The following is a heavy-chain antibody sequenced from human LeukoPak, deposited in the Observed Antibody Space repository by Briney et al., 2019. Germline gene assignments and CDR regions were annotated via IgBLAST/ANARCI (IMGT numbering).Heavy chain of an antibody. D-gene: IGHD6-19*01. CDR2: IYYSGST. CDR3: ARLSYSNLYSSGWHFDY. CDR1: GGSISSYY. V-gene: IGHV4-59*08. Sequence: PSETLSRTCTVSGGSISSYYWSWIRQPPGKGLEWIGYIYYSGSTNYNPSLKSRVTISVDTSKNQFSLKLSSVTAADTAVYYCARLSYSNLYSSGWHFDYWGQGTLVTVSS. J-gene: IGHJ4*02.